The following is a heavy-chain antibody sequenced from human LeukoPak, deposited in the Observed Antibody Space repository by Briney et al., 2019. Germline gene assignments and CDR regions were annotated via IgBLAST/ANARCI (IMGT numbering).Heavy chain of an antibody. CDR2: VTSNGAHT. Sequence: GGSLRLSCSTSGFVFSNSAMHWIRQAPGKGLEFVSAVTSNGAHTYYADSVKDRFTISRDNSKNTLHLQLSSLRPDDTAIYYCVEGGRYSSNYYDYWGQGTLVTVSS. D-gene: IGHD6-13*01. CDR1: GFVFSNSA. V-gene: IGHV3-64D*06. CDR3: VEGGRYSSNYYDY. J-gene: IGHJ4*02.